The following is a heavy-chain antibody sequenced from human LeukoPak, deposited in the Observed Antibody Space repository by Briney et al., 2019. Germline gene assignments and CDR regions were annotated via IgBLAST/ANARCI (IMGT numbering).Heavy chain of an antibody. J-gene: IGHJ4*02. CDR3: VRLAVTDTNY. CDR2: INADGTIT. Sequence: GGSLRLSCVASGFTFNTYYMHWVRQAPGERLVWVSFINADGTITKYADSVKGRFTISRDNAKSTVYLQMNGLRVEDTAMYCCVRLAVTDTNYWGQGSLVTVSS. CDR1: GFTFNTYY. V-gene: IGHV3-74*01. D-gene: IGHD2-21*02.